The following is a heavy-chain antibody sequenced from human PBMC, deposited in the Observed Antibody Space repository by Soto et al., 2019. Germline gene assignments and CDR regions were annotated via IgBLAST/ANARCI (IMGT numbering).Heavy chain of an antibody. V-gene: IGHV3-11*01. CDR1: GFTFSDYY. Sequence: GGSLRLSCAASGFTFSDYYMSWIRQAPGKGLEWVSYIGSSDNIIYYADSVKGRFTISRDNAKNSLYLQMNSLRAEDTAVYYCARDLGYYESSGYFDYWGQGTLVTVSS. J-gene: IGHJ4*02. D-gene: IGHD3-22*01. CDR3: ARDLGYYESSGYFDY. CDR2: IGSSDNII.